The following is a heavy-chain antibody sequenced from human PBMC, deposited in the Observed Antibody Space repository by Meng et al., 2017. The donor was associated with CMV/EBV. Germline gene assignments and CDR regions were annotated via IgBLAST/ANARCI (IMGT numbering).Heavy chain of an antibody. CDR2: ISSSNTYI. V-gene: IGHV3-21*01. CDR3: ARDEYSSSWYYFDY. J-gene: IGHJ4*02. D-gene: IGHD6-13*01. Sequence: GESLKISCAASGFTFSSYSMNWVRQAPGKGLEWVSSISSSNTYIYYADSVEGRFTISRDNAKNSLYLQMNSLRAEDTAVYYCARDEYSSSWYYFDYWGQGTLVTVSS. CDR1: GFTFSSYS.